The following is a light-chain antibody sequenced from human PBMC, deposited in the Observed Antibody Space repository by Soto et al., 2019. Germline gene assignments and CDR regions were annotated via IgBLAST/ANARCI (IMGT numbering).Light chain of an antibody. CDR2: GAS. V-gene: IGKV3-15*01. J-gene: IGKJ4*01. CDR3: QQYNNWLT. Sequence: EVGMTQSPATLSVFPGERVTLSCRASESVGSNLAWYQQKPGQAPRLLIYGASTRATGVPARFSGSGSGTEFTITISSLQSEDFALYYCQQYNNWLTFGGGTKVEIE. CDR1: ESVGSN.